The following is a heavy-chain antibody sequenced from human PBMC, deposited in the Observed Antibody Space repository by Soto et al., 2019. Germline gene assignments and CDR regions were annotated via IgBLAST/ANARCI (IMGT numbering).Heavy chain of an antibody. CDR1: GGSFSGYY. CDR2: INHSGST. V-gene: IGHV4-34*01. CDR3: ARVKLSQSTFYYYYGLNV. J-gene: IGHJ6*04. Sequence: SESLSITCAVCGGSFSGYYWSGIRQPPGKGLEWIGEINHSGSTNYNPSLKSRVTISVDTSKNQFSLKLSSVTAADTAVYYCARVKLSQSTFYYYYGLNVWGKGTTVTVS.